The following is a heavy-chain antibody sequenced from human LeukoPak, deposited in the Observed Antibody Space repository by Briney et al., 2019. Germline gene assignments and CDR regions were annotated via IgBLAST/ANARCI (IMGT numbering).Heavy chain of an antibody. CDR3: AKDSAYCGGDCYSVTEYFQH. J-gene: IGHJ1*01. CDR1: GFTFSSYS. Sequence: GGSLRLSCAASGFTFSSYSMNWVRQAPGKGLEWVSSISSSSSYIYYADSVKGRFTISRDNSKNTLYLQMNSLRAEDTAVYYCAKDSAYCGGDCYSVTEYFQHWGQGTLVTVSS. D-gene: IGHD2-21*02. V-gene: IGHV3-21*04. CDR2: ISSSSSYI.